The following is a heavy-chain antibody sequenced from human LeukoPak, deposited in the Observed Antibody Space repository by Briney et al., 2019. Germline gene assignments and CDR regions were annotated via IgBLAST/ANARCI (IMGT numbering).Heavy chain of an antibody. CDR3: ATIAGGTTRVQWFPL. V-gene: IGHV4-59*12. CDR2: IYYSGST. CDR1: GGSINSYY. D-gene: IGHD1-1*01. Sequence: SETLSLTCTLSGGSINSYYWCCIRQPPGKGLEWIGYIYYSGSTNYNPSLKSRVTMSVDTSKNQFSLQLRSVTAADTAVYYCATIAGGTTRVQWFPLWGQGTLVTVSS. J-gene: IGHJ5*02.